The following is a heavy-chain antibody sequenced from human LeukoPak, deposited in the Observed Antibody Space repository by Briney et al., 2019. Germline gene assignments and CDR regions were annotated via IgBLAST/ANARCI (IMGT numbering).Heavy chain of an antibody. V-gene: IGHV3-33*01. Sequence: GGSLRLSCAASGFIFNSYGMHWVRQAPGKGLEWVALIWYDGSKKYYTDSVKGRFTISRDNSKNTLYLEMNSLRAEDTAIYYCAREGPRGNSQFDYWGQGTQVTVSS. CDR3: AREGPRGNSQFDY. CDR1: GFIFNSYG. J-gene: IGHJ4*02. D-gene: IGHD2/OR15-2a*01. CDR2: IWYDGSKK.